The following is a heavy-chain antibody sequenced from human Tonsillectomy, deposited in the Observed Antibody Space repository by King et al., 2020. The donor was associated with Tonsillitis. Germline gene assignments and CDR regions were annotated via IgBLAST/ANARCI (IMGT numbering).Heavy chain of an antibody. V-gene: IGHV3-73*02. D-gene: IGHD6-6*01. CDR2: IRNKANSYAT. Sequence: VQLVESGGGLVQPGGSLKLSCAASGFTFSDSAMHWVRQASGKGLGWVGRIRNKANSYATAFAASVQGRFTISRDDSKNTAYLLMNSLKTEDTAVYYCTRREQLAAFDYWGQGTLVTVSS. J-gene: IGHJ4*02. CDR1: GFTFSDSA. CDR3: TRREQLAAFDY.